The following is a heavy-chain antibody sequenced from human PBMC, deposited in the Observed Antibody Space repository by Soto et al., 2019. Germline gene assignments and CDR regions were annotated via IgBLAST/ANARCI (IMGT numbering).Heavy chain of an antibody. CDR3: AARVNGYFDY. D-gene: IGHD2-8*01. CDR2: ILSNYNT. Sequence: EVQLLDSGGGLVQPGGSLTLSCAASGFRFRDYTMSWVRQAPGKVLESISVILSNYNTYYTDSVRGRFTISRDSSMNMLDLQMNSLRAVDAAVYYCAARVNGYFDYWGQGALVTVSS. CDR1: GFRFRDYT. V-gene: IGHV3-23*05. J-gene: IGHJ4*02.